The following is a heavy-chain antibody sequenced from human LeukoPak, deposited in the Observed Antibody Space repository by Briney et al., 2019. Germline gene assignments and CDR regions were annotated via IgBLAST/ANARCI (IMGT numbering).Heavy chain of an antibody. CDR1: GFTFDGYA. Sequence: GGSLSLSCAASGFTFDGYAMSWVRRAPGKGLEGVSTITGAGNIYYADSVKGRFTISRDNSKNTLYLQMNSLRAEDTAVYYCAKRRLGAANPGDFDYWGQGTLVTVSS. CDR3: AKRRLGAANPGDFDY. J-gene: IGHJ4*02. V-gene: IGHV3-23*01. CDR2: ITGAGNI. D-gene: IGHD2-15*01.